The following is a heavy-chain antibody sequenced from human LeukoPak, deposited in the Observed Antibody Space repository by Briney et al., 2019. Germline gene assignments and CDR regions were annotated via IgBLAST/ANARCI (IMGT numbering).Heavy chain of an antibody. V-gene: IGHV3-23*01. D-gene: IGHD6-19*01. J-gene: IGHJ5*02. CDR2: IAGTGET. Sequence: GGSLRLSCAASGFTFSKFCMMWVRQAPGKGLEWVSSIAGTGETYYADSVKGRFTVSRDNSKSTLYLQINSLTAEDTALYYCAKGNVPGAVDWFDPWGQGTLVTVSS. CDR3: AKGNVPGAVDWFDP. CDR1: GFTFSKFC.